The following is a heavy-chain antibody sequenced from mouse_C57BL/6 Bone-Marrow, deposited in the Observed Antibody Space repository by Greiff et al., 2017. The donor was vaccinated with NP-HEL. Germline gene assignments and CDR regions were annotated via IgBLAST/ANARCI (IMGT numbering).Heavy chain of an antibody. V-gene: IGHV7-3*01. Sequence: EVKLVESGGGLVQPGGSLSLSCAASGFTFTDYYMSWVRQPPGKALEWLGFIRNKANGYTTEYSASVKGRFTISRDNSQSILYLQMNALRAEDSATYDCAMSIYYDYADDPFYAMDYWGQGTSVTVSS. CDR3: AMSIYYDYADDPFYAMDY. D-gene: IGHD2-4*01. CDR2: IRNKANGYTT. CDR1: GFTFTDYY. J-gene: IGHJ4*01.